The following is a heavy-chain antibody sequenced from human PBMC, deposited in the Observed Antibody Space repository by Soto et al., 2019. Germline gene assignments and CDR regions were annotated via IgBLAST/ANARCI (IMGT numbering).Heavy chain of an antibody. D-gene: IGHD3-10*01. CDR3: ARDVPGGPGITMVRARDY. J-gene: IGHJ4*02. CDR1: GYTFTSYG. V-gene: IGHV1-18*01. CDR2: ISAYNGNT. Sequence: ASVKVSCKASGYTFTSYGISWVRQAPGQGLEWMGWISAYNGNTNYAQKLQGRVTMTTDTSTSTAYMELRSLRSDDTAVYYCARDVPGGPGITMVRARDYWGQGTLVTVSS.